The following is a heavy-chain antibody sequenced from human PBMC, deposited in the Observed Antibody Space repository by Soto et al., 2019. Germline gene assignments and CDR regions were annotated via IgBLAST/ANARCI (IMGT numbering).Heavy chain of an antibody. J-gene: IGHJ4*02. CDR3: ASSNYYGITESDY. CDR1: GGTFSSYA. V-gene: IGHV1-69*13. D-gene: IGHD3-10*01. CDR2: IIPVFHTA. Sequence: SVKVSCKASGGTFSSYAISWVRQAPGQGLEWMGGIIPVFHTANYAQKFQGRVTISADESTNTAYMELSSLRSEDTAVYYCASSNYYGITESDYWGRGTLVTVSS.